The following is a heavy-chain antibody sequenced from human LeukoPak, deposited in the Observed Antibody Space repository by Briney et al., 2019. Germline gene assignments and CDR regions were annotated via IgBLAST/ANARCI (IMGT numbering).Heavy chain of an antibody. Sequence: PGGSLRLSCAASGFTFDDYAMHWVRQAPGKGLEWVSGISWNSGSIGYADSVKGRFTISRDNAKNSLYLQMNSLRAEDTAVYYCARGSGATAVFDYWGQGTLVTVSS. J-gene: IGHJ4*02. CDR3: ARGSGATAVFDY. CDR2: ISWNSGSI. V-gene: IGHV3-9*01. D-gene: IGHD1-26*01. CDR1: GFTFDDYA.